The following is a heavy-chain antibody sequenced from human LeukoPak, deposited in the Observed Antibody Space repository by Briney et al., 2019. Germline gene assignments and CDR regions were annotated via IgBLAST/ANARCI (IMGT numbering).Heavy chain of an antibody. J-gene: IGHJ4*02. CDR3: ATRYTTGSDY. CDR1: GGSISTDHYY. Sequence: SETLSLTCTVSGGSISTDHYYWAWIRQPPGKGLEWVASIYYTGATYYNLSLKSRLTISIDTSNNQFSLTLSSVRAADTAVYYCATRYTTGSDYWGQGTLVTVSS. CDR2: IYYTGAT. D-gene: IGHD1-1*01. V-gene: IGHV4-39*01.